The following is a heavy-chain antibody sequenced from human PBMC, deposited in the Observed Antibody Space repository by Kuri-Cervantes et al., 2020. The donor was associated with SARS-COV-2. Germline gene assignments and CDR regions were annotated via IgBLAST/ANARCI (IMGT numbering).Heavy chain of an antibody. J-gene: IGHJ5*02. Sequence: LSLTCAASGFTVSSNYMSWVRQAPGKGLEWVSAISGSGGSTYYADSVKGRFTISRDNSKNTLYLQMNSLRAEDTAVYYCAKDPYYYDSSGYYYVDWFDPWGQGTLVTVSS. CDR2: ISGSGGST. D-gene: IGHD3-22*01. CDR1: GFTVSSNY. V-gene: IGHV3-23*01. CDR3: AKDPYYYDSSGYYYVDWFDP.